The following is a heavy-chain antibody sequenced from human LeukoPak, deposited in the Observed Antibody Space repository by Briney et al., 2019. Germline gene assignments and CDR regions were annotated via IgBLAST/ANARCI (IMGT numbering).Heavy chain of an antibody. CDR3: ARDGDNILTGFYDY. J-gene: IGHJ4*02. V-gene: IGHV3-33*01. CDR2: MWYDGSNE. D-gene: IGHD3-9*01. Sequence: PGGSLRLSCAASGFTFSSYGMHWVRQAPGKGLEWVAAMWYDGSNEYYADSVKGRFTISRDSSKNTLYLQMNSLRAEDTAVYYCARDGDNILTGFYDYWGQGTLVTVSS. CDR1: GFTFSSYG.